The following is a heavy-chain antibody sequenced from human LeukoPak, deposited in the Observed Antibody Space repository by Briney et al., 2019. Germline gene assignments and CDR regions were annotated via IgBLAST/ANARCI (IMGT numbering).Heavy chain of an antibody. CDR2: ISFDGNTK. CDR3: TRRGGGYEFDY. Sequence: PGGSLRLSCAASGFAFGTYAMHWVRQAPGKGLEWVAVISFDGNTKFYTDSVKGRFTISRDNSKNTLYLQMNGLRTDDTAMYYCTRRGGGYEFDYWGQGTLVTVS. D-gene: IGHD5-12*01. CDR1: GFAFGTYA. V-gene: IGHV3-30-3*01. J-gene: IGHJ4*02.